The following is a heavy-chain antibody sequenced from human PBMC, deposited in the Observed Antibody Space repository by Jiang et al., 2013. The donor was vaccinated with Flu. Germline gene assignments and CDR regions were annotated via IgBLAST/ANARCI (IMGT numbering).Heavy chain of an antibody. CDR1: GFSFSNYG. D-gene: IGHD5-18*01. V-gene: IGHV3-30*18. Sequence: VQLLESGGGVVQPGRSLRLSCAASGFSFSNYGMHWVRQAPGKGLEWVAVISYDGSNKFYADSVKGRFTISRDNSKNTLYLQMNSLRAEDTAVYYCAKDRENSYGSYSFDYWGQGTLVTVSS. J-gene: IGHJ4*02. CDR2: ISYDGSNK. CDR3: AKDRENSYGSYSFDY.